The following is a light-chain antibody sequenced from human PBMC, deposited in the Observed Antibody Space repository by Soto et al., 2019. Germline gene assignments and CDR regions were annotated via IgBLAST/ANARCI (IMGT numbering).Light chain of an antibody. Sequence: DIEMTQSPLSLPVTPGESASISCRASQSLLLSNGYNYGDWYLQKPGQPPQLLIYLGSNRAPGVPERFSGSGSGTDFTLKISRVEAEDVGVFYCMQGVQTPRTFGQGTKVEIK. J-gene: IGKJ1*01. CDR2: LGS. CDR1: QSLLLSNGYNY. V-gene: IGKV2-28*01. CDR3: MQGVQTPRT.